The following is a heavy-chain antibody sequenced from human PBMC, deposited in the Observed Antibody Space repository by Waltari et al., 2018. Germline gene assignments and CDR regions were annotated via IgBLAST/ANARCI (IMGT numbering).Heavy chain of an antibody. D-gene: IGHD6-13*01. CDR2: INTDGSTT. CDR1: GFTFSSYW. Sequence: EVQLVESGGGLVQPGGSLRLSCAASGFTFSSYWMHWVRQAPGKGLVLVSDINTDGSTTNYADSVKVRFTISRDNAKNTLYLQMDSLRAEETAVYYCVIGAQHVSNWYASEYFQHWGQGTLVTVSS. V-gene: IGHV3-74*01. J-gene: IGHJ1*01. CDR3: VIGAQHVSNWYASEYFQH.